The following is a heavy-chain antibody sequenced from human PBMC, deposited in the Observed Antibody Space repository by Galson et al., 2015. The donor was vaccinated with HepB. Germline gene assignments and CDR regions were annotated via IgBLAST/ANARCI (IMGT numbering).Heavy chain of an antibody. CDR2: IIPIFGTA. CDR1: GGTSSSYA. CDR3: ARGLRVRGVRTGYYGMDV. D-gene: IGHD3-10*01. V-gene: IGHV1-69*13. Sequence: SVKVSCKASGGTSSSYAISWVRQAPGQGLEWMGGIIPIFGTANYAQKFQGRVTITADESTSTAYMELSCLRSEDTAVYYCARGLRVRGVRTGYYGMDVWGQGTTVTVSS. J-gene: IGHJ6*02.